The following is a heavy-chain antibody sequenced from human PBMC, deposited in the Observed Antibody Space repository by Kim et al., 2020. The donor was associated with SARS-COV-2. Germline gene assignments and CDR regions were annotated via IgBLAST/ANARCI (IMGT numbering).Heavy chain of an antibody. CDR2: INTGGFT. Sequence: GGSLRLSCATSGFTFSDYWMHWVRQSPEKGLVWVSRINTGGFTTYAGSVQGRFTSFRDNAKNTVYLQMNSLRVEDTAVYYCVRGSNXXXXXXYWXXXXLVXXXXXXXXXXXVFPLXXXXXXTSXXXXXXGCMVKXYF. J-gene: IGHJ1*01. V-gene: IGHV3-74*03. CDR3: VRGSNXXXXXXYWXXXXLVXXXXXXXXXXXVFPLXXXXXXTSXXXXXXGCMVKXYF. CDR1: GFTFSDYW. D-gene: IGHD4-4*01.